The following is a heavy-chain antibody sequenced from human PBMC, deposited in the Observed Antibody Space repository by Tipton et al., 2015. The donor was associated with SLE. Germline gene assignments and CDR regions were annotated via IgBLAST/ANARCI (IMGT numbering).Heavy chain of an antibody. D-gene: IGHD3-9*01. J-gene: IGHJ6*02. Sequence: SLRLSCAASGFTFSSHGMHWVRQAPGKGLEWVAFIRFDGSNRFYADSVKGRFTISRDNSKNTLYVQMNSLRPEDTAVYYCAKDGARYVYGMDVWGQGTTVTVSS. V-gene: IGHV3-30*02. CDR2: IRFDGSNR. CDR3: AKDGARYVYGMDV. CDR1: GFTFSSHG.